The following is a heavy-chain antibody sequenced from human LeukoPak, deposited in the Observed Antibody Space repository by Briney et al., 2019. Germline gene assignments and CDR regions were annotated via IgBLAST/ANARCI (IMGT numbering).Heavy chain of an antibody. D-gene: IGHD2-15*01. V-gene: IGHV3-48*03. J-gene: IGHJ3*01. CDR3: ARGGYCSGGTCYSYNAFDL. CDR1: GFTFRSYE. Sequence: GGTLRLSCAASGFTFRSYEMNWVRQAPGKGLEWVSYISSSGTIYYADSLKGRFTISRDNAKNSLYLNMKSLRAEDTAVYYCARGGYCSGGTCYSYNAFDLWGQGTMVTVSS. CDR2: ISSSGTI.